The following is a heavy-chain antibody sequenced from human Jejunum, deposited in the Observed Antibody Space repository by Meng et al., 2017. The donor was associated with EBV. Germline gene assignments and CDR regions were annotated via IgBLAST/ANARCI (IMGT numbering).Heavy chain of an antibody. Sequence: LPLQKSGPDLLKPPETPPLTCTGSGGSTSSTDCFWDWIRQPPGKGLEWLGSIYYSGNTYYNPSLRSRVSISVDTSKNPFSLKLSSVTAADTAVYYCVSRQKSDGDYAHFDNWGQGTLVTVSS. CDR3: VSRQKSDGDYAHFDN. V-gene: IGHV4-39*01. CDR1: GGSTSSTDCF. D-gene: IGHD4-17*01. CDR2: IYYSGNT. J-gene: IGHJ4*02.